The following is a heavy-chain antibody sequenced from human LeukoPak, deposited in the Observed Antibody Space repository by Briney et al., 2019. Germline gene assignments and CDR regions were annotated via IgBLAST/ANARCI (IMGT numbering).Heavy chain of an antibody. CDR1: GFTFSSYE. Sequence: GGSLRLSCAASGFTFSSYEMNWVRQAPGKGLEWLSYITSDSNTIYYADSVKGRITISRDNAKNTLYLQMNSLRAEDTALYYCARALGNAFDIWGQGTMVTVSS. CDR3: ARALGNAFDI. CDR2: ITSDSNTI. J-gene: IGHJ3*02. D-gene: IGHD7-27*01. V-gene: IGHV3-48*03.